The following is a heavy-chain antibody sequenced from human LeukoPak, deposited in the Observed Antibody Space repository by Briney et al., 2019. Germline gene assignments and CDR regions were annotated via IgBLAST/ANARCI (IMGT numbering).Heavy chain of an antibody. J-gene: IGHJ4*02. CDR2: MHSSGST. CDR3: ARGYSDGTGYYYPSFDY. D-gene: IGHD3-22*01. V-gene: IGHV4-4*07. CDR1: GGSMSAYY. Sequence: PSETLSLTCTVSGGSMSAYYWEWVRQSAGKGLEWIGRMHSSGSTNYNTSLKSRVTMSIDTSEKQFSLKLGSVTAADTALYFCARGYSDGTGYYYPSFDYWGQGVLVTVSS.